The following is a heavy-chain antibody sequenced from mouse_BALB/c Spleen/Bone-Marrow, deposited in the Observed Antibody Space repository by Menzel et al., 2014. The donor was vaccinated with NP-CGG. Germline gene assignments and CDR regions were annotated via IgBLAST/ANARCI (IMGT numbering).Heavy chain of an antibody. J-gene: IGHJ3*01. Sequence: QVQLQQSGAELAKPGASVKMSCKASGYTFTNYWMHWVKQRPGQGLEWIGYINPSTGYTVYNQKFKDKATLTADKSSSTAYMQLSSLTSEDSSVFYCTRRAYGGSYGFAYWGQGTLVTVSA. CDR2: INPSTGYT. D-gene: IGHD1-1*01. CDR3: TRRAYGGSYGFAY. V-gene: IGHV1-7*01. CDR1: GYTFTNYW.